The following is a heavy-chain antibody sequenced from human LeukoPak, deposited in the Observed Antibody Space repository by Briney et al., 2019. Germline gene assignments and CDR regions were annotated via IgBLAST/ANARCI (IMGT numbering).Heavy chain of an antibody. V-gene: IGHV3-43*02. Sequence: GGSLRLSCAASGFTFDDYAMHWVRQAPGEGLEWVSLISGDGGSTYYADSVKGRFTISRDNSKNSLYLQMNSLRTEDTALYYCAKDIGDCSSTSCYGPLYGMDVWGQGTTVTVSS. CDR3: AKDIGDCSSTSCYGPLYGMDV. CDR2: ISGDGGST. D-gene: IGHD2-2*01. CDR1: GFTFDDYA. J-gene: IGHJ6*02.